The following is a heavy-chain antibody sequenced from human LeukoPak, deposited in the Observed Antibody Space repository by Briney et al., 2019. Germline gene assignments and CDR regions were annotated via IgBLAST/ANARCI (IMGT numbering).Heavy chain of an antibody. V-gene: IGHV3-30*02. CDR1: GFTFNNYD. J-gene: IGHJ4*02. CDR3: AKDVSGWNDY. D-gene: IGHD6-19*01. CDR2: IRYDGNET. Sequence: GGSLRLSCAASGFTFNNYDMHWVRQAPGKGLGWVTFIRYDGNETYYTDSAKGRFTISRDNSKNTLYLQMNSLRAEDTAVYYCAKDVSGWNDYWGQGTLVTVSA.